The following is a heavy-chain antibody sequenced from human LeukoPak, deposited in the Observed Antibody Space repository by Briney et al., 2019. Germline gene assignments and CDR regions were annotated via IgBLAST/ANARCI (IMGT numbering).Heavy chain of an antibody. CDR3: ARGPYYYDSSGYYAGISDY. D-gene: IGHD3-22*01. CDR1: GYIFTDYA. J-gene: IGHJ4*02. CDR2: INAGNGNT. V-gene: IGHV1-3*03. Sequence: ASVKVSCKASGYIFTDYAIHWVRQAPGQRLEWMGWINAGNGNTKYSQEFQGRVTITRDTSASTAYMELSSLRSEDMAVYYCARGPYYYDSSGYYAGISDYWGQGTLVTVSS.